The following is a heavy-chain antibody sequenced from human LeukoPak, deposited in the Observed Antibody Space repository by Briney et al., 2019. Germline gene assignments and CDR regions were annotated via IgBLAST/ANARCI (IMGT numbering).Heavy chain of an antibody. CDR3: ARDLFTMVRGVTPGD. J-gene: IGHJ4*02. CDR1: GGSISSYY. CDR2: IHTSGST. Sequence: SETLSLTCTVSGGSISSYYWNWIRQPAGKGLEWIGRIHTSGSTNYNPSLKSRVTMTTDTSTSTAYMELRSLRSDDTAVYYCARDLFTMVRGVTPGDWGQGTLVTVSS. D-gene: IGHD3-10*01. V-gene: IGHV4-4*07.